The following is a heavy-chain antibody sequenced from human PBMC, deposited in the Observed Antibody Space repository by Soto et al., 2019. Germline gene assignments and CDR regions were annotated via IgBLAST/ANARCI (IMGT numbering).Heavy chain of an antibody. J-gene: IGHJ6*02. V-gene: IGHV1-46*01. CDR2: INPSGGST. Sequence: GAPVKVSCKASGYTFTSYYMHWVRQAPGQGLEWMGIINPSGGSTSYAQKFQGRVTMTRDTSTSTVYMELSSLRSEDTAVYYCARTSASPYSSSWYSSHYYYGMDVWGQGTTVTVSS. CDR3: ARTSASPYSSSWYSSHYYYGMDV. CDR1: GYTFTSYY. D-gene: IGHD6-13*01.